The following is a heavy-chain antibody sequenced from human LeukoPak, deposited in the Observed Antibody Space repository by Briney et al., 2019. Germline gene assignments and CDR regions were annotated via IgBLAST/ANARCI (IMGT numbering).Heavy chain of an antibody. D-gene: IGHD3-10*01. Sequence: ASVKVSCKASGYTFTGHYMHWVRQAPGQGLEWMGWINPNSGGTNYAQKFQGRVTMTRDTSISTAYMELSRLRSDDTAVYYCARDLLWFGAVDYWGQGTLVTVSS. V-gene: IGHV1-2*02. CDR2: INPNSGGT. J-gene: IGHJ4*02. CDR1: GYTFTGHY. CDR3: ARDLLWFGAVDY.